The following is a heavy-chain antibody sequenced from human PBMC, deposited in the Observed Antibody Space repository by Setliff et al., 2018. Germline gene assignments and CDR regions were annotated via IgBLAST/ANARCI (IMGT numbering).Heavy chain of an antibody. CDR2: VSFFGSA. CDR3: VRGFTIFGVVKLERWFDP. J-gene: IGHJ5*02. CDR1: GVSLSSTTFY. Sequence: KPSETLSLTCNVSGVSLSSTTFYWAWIRQSPGKGLEWIGSVSFFGSAYYNPSLQSRGAISLDTSRNQFSLELSSVTAADTAVYYCVRGFTIFGVVKLERWFDPWGQGTLVTVSS. D-gene: IGHD3-3*01. V-gene: IGHV4-39*07.